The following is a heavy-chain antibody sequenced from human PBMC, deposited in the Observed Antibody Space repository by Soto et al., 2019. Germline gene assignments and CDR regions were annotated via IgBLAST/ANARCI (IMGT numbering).Heavy chain of an antibody. CDR3: ARDPVGDDAFDI. V-gene: IGHV1-69*02. D-gene: IGHD3-3*01. J-gene: IGHJ3*02. CDR1: GGTFSSYT. CDR2: IIPILGIA. Sequence: QVQLVQSGAEVKKPGSSVKVSCKASGGTFSSYTISWVRQAPGQGLEWMGRIIPILGIANYAQKFQGRVTITADKSTSTVYMELSSLRSEDTAVYYCARDPVGDDAFDIWGQGTMVTVSS.